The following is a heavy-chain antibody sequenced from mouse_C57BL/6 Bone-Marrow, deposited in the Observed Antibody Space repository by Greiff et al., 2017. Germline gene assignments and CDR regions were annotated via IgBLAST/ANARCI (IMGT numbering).Heavy chain of an antibody. CDR3: TRGITTVVDY. V-gene: IGHV1-15*01. D-gene: IGHD1-1*01. J-gene: IGHJ2*01. CDR1: GYTFTDYA. Sequence: QVHVKQSGAELVRPGASVTLSCKASGYTFTDYAMHWVKQTPVHGLEWIGAIAPETGGTAYTQKFKGKAILTADKSSSPAYMELRSLTSEDSAVYYCTRGITTVVDYWGQGTTLTVSS. CDR2: IAPETGGT.